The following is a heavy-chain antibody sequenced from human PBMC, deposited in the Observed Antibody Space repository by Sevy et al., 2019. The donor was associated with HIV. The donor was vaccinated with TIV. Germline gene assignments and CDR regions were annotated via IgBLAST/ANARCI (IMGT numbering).Heavy chain of an antibody. Sequence: SETLSLTCTVSGGSISSYYWSWIRQPPGKGLEWIGYIYYSGSTNYNPSLKSRVTISVDTSKNQFSLKLSSVTAVDTAVYYCARGRQQLAHYYYYYMDVWGKGTTVTVSS. CDR1: GGSISSYY. J-gene: IGHJ6*03. D-gene: IGHD6-13*01. CDR2: IYYSGST. V-gene: IGHV4-59*01. CDR3: ARGRQQLAHYYYYYMDV.